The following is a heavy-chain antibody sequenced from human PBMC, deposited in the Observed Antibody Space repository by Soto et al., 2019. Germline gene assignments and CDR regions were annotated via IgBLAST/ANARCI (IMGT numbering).Heavy chain of an antibody. Sequence: ASVKVSCKASGYTFTSYYMHWVRQAPGQGLEWMGIINPSGGSTSYAQKFQGRVTMTRDTSTSTVYMELSSLRSEDTAVYYCARYWSQGMATEDYYYYRMDVWGQGSTVTV. CDR3: ARYWSQGMATEDYYYYRMDV. CDR2: INPSGGST. V-gene: IGHV1-46*01. J-gene: IGHJ6*02. D-gene: IGHD5-12*01. CDR1: GYTFTSYY.